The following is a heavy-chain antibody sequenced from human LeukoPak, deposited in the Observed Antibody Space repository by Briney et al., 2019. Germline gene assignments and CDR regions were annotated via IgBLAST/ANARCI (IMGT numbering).Heavy chain of an antibody. CDR3: ARDYCSSTSCYFDY. CDR1: GYSFTSYY. V-gene: IGHV1-18*01. J-gene: IGHJ4*02. Sequence: ASVKVSYKACGYSFTSYYIHWVRQAPGQGLEWVGWISAYNGNTNYAQTLQGRVSMTTDTSTRTAYMELRRLRSDDTALYCCARDYCSSTSCYFDYWGQGTQVTVFS. D-gene: IGHD2-2*01. CDR2: ISAYNGNT.